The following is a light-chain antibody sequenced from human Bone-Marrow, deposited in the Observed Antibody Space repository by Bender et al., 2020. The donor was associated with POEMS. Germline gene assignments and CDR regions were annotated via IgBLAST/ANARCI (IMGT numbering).Light chain of an antibody. J-gene: IGLJ3*02. V-gene: IGLV1-47*01. Sequence: QSVLTQPPSASGTPGQKVTISCSGSSSNMGHNYVFWYQQFPGTAPKLLISRNSERPSGVPDRFSGSKSGTSASLAVTGLRSEDEADYYCATWDDNLSGWVFGGGTRLIVL. CDR1: SSNMGHNY. CDR3: ATWDDNLSGWV. CDR2: RNS.